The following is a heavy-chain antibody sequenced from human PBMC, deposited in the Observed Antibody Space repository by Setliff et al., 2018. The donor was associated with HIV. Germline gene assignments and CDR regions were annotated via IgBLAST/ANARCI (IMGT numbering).Heavy chain of an antibody. D-gene: IGHD3-22*01. J-gene: IGHJ3*02. CDR3: ARDPTYYYDTSGPYDAFDI. V-gene: IGHV3-30*04. CDR1: GFSFSTSA. Sequence: HPGGSLRLSCAASGFSFSTSAMHWVRQAPGKGLEWVAVTSYDGNIKYYADSVKGRFTISRDNSKNTLYVQMNSLRAEDTAVYYCARDPTYYYDTSGPYDAFDIWGQGTMVTVSS. CDR2: TSYDGNIK.